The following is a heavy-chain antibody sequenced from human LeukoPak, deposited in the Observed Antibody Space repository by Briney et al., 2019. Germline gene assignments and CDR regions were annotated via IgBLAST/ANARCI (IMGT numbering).Heavy chain of an antibody. V-gene: IGHV3-23*01. D-gene: IGHD6-19*01. CDR1: GFTFSSYA. CDR2: IRGSGVST. CDR3: AKGQVVAGFASSYYYYAMDV. J-gene: IGHJ6*02. Sequence: PGRSLRLSCAASGFTFSSYAMSWVRQAPGKGLEWVSAIRGSGVSTYYVDSVKGRFTISRDNSKNTLYLQMNSLRAEDTAVYYCAKGQVVAGFASSYYYYAMDVWGQGTTVTVSS.